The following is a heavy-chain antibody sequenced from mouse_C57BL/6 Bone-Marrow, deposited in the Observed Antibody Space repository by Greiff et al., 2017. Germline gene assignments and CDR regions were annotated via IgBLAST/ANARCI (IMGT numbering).Heavy chain of an antibody. V-gene: IGHV1-9*01. J-gene: IGHJ4*01. CDR3: ARDGYYGVYAMDY. CDR1: GYTFTGYW. CDR2: ILPGSGST. D-gene: IGHD2-3*01. Sequence: VQLQQSGAELMKPGASVKLSCKATGYTFTGYWIEWVKQRPGPGLEWIGEILPGSGSTNYNEKFKGKATFTAATSSNTASMQLISLTTEDSAIYYSARDGYYGVYAMDYWGQGTSVTVSS.